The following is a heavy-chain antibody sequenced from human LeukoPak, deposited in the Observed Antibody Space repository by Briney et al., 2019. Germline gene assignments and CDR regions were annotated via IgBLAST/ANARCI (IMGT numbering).Heavy chain of an antibody. J-gene: IGHJ3*02. CDR1: GGSFSGYY. CDR2: INHSGCT. CDR3: AISNTMIVVVINRAFDI. V-gene: IGHV4-34*01. Sequence: ETLSLTRAVYGGSFSGYYWSWSRQPPGKGRERIGEINHSGCTNYNPSLNSRVTISEDTSKNQFSLKLSSVTAADPAVYYCAISNTMIVVVINRAFDIWGQGTMVTVSS. D-gene: IGHD3-22*01.